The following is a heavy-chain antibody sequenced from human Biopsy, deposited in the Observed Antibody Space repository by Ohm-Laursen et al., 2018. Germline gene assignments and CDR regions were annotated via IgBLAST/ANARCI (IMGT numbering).Heavy chain of an antibody. J-gene: IGHJ6*02. V-gene: IGHV4-39*07. CDR3: ARVPLPGIGAAYQGRFLYGMDV. D-gene: IGHD6-13*01. CDR1: GGSVSSNTNY. CDR2: ITQSGST. Sequence: SETLSLTCTVSGGSVSSNTNYWAWIRQPPGKGLEWIGDITQSGSTNYSPSLKSRVTISVDTAKKQFSLSLRSVTAADTAVYYYARVPLPGIGAAYQGRFLYGMDVWGQGTTVSVSS.